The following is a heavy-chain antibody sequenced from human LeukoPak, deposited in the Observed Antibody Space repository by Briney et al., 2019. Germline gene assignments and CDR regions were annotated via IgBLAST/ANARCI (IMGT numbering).Heavy chain of an antibody. J-gene: IGHJ3*02. CDR1: GFTFSSYS. CDR2: ISSSSSYI. D-gene: IGHD6-6*01. Sequence: PGGSLRLSCAASGFTFSSYSMNWVRQAPGKGLEWVSSISSSSSYIHYADSVKGRFTISRDNAKNSLYLQMNSLRAEDTAVYYCAREAARYDAFDIWGQGTMVTVSS. V-gene: IGHV3-21*01. CDR3: AREAARYDAFDI.